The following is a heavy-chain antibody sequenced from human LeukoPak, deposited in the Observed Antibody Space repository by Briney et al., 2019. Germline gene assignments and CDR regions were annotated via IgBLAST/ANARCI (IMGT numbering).Heavy chain of an antibody. J-gene: IGHJ3*02. CDR2: IIPIFGTA. V-gene: IGHV1-69*13. CDR3: ASIYSYGYKPDAFDI. Sequence: VKVSCKASGGTFSSYAISWVRQAPGQGLEWMGGIIPIFGTANYAQKFQGRVTITADESTSTAYMELSSLRSEDTAVYYCASIYSYGYKPDAFDIWGQRTMVTVSS. CDR1: GGTFSSYA. D-gene: IGHD5-18*01.